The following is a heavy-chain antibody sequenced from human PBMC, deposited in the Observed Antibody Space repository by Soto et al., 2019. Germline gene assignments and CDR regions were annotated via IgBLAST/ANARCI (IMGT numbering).Heavy chain of an antibody. V-gene: IGHV1-69*13. CDR2: IIPIFGTA. D-gene: IGHD3-22*01. J-gene: IGHJ6*02. Sequence: SVKVSCKASGGTFSSYAISWVRQAPGQGLEWMGGIIPIFGTANYAQKFQGRVTITADESTSTAYMELSSLRSEDTAVYYCASCTYYYDSSGYPASGMDVWGQGTTVTVSS. CDR1: GGTFSSYA. CDR3: ASCTYYYDSSGYPASGMDV.